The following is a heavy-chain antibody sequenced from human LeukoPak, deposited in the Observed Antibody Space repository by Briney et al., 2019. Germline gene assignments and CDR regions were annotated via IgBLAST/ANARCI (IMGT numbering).Heavy chain of an antibody. Sequence: TSETLSLTCAVSSGSISTSNWWSWVRQPPGKGLEWIAEIHHSGSTNYNPSLKSRVTISVDKSKNQFSLKLNSVTAADTAVYYCAREGTTHRFDPWGQGTLVTVSS. CDR1: SGSISTSNW. CDR2: IHHSGST. V-gene: IGHV4-4*02. D-gene: IGHD1-1*01. CDR3: AREGTTHRFDP. J-gene: IGHJ5*02.